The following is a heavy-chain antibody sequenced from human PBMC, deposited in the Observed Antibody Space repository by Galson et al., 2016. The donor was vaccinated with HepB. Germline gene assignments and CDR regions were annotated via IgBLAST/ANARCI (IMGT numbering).Heavy chain of an antibody. CDR1: GVSLSSYY. CDR2: IYYSGGST. J-gene: IGHJ2*01. V-gene: IGHV4-59*01. D-gene: IGHD5-18*01. CDR3: ARGTLSCTGNSCFYQYFDL. Sequence: SETLSLTCTVSGVSLSSYYWSWIRQPPGKGLEWIGYIYYSGGSTNYNPSLKSRVTISVDTSKNHFSLKLDSVTAADTAVYYCARGTLSCTGNSCFYQYFDLWGRGILVSVSS.